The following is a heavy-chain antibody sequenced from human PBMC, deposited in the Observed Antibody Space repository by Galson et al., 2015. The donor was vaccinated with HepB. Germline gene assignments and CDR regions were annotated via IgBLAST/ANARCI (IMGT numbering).Heavy chain of an antibody. CDR1: GFTFSDYY. Sequence: PLRLSCAASGFTFSDYYMSWIRQAPGKGLEWVSYISSSGDTIYYADSMKGRFTISRDNANNSLYLQMNSLRAEDTAVYYCARDPQRWLRTKDYYYMDVWGKGTTVTVSS. CDR2: ISSSGDTI. CDR3: ARDPQRWLRTKDYYYMDV. V-gene: IGHV3-11*01. D-gene: IGHD5-24*01. J-gene: IGHJ6*03.